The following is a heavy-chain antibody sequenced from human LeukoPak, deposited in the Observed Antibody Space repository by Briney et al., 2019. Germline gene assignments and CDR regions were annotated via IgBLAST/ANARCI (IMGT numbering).Heavy chain of an antibody. V-gene: IGHV5-51*01. CDR3: ARRQGCSSSSCPPDS. CDR1: GYSFTTYW. Sequence: GESLKISCRGSGYSFTTYWIGWVRQMPGKGLEWMGIIYSGDSDTRYSPSLQGQVTMSADKSINTAYLQWSSLKASDTAMYYCARRQGCSSSSCPPDSWGQGTLVTVSS. J-gene: IGHJ4*02. D-gene: IGHD2-15*01. CDR2: IYSGDSDT.